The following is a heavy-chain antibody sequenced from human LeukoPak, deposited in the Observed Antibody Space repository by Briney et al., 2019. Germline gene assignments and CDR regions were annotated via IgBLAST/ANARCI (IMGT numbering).Heavy chain of an antibody. V-gene: IGHV1-69*06. D-gene: IGHD2-15*01. CDR1: GGTFSSYA. CDR2: IIPIFGTA. Sequence: AASVKVSCKASGGTFSSYAISWVRQAPGQGLEWMGGIIPIFGTANYAQKFQGRVTITADKSTSTAYMELSSLRSEDTAVYYCARGYCSGGSCYSAAFDIWGQGTMVTVSS. CDR3: ARGYCSGGSCYSAAFDI. J-gene: IGHJ3*02.